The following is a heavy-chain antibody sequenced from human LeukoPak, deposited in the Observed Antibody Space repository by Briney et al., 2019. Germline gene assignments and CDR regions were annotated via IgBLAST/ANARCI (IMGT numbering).Heavy chain of an antibody. CDR1: GYTFTSYG. D-gene: IGHD4-17*01. CDR2: ISAYNGNI. Sequence: ASVKVSCKASGYTFTSYGISWVRQAPGQGLEWMGWISAYNGNINYAQKLQGRVTMTTDTSTSTAYMELRSLRSDDTAVYYCARAVYGDYRGFFDYWGQGTLVTVSS. V-gene: IGHV1-18*01. J-gene: IGHJ4*02. CDR3: ARAVYGDYRGFFDY.